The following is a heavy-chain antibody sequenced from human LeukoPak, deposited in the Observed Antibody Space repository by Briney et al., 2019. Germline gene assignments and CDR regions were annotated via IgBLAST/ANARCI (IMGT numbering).Heavy chain of an antibody. CDR1: GGSISSSNW. CDR2: IYHSGST. V-gene: IGHV4-4*02. CDR3: ARGESITIFGVVIPSFQH. J-gene: IGHJ1*01. D-gene: IGHD3-3*01. Sequence: SETLSLTCAVSGGSISSSNWWSWVRQPPGKGLEWIGEIYHSGSTNYNPSLKSRVTISVDTSKNQFSLKLSSVTAADTAVYYCARGESITIFGVVIPSFQHWGQGTLVTVSS.